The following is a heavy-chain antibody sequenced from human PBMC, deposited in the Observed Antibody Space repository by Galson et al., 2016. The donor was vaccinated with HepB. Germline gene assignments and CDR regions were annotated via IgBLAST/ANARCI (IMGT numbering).Heavy chain of an antibody. V-gene: IGHV3-30*18. Sequence: SLRLSCAASGFTFTTYGMHWVRRAPGKGLQSVAIISFDGTNKYYADSVKGRFTISRDNSKNTLFLKMNSLRAEDTAVYYCAKELGLFRPPGVGYLDYWGQGTLVTVSS. CDR3: AKELGLFRPPGVGYLDY. CDR2: ISFDGTNK. D-gene: IGHD3-16*01. CDR1: GFTFTTYG. J-gene: IGHJ4*02.